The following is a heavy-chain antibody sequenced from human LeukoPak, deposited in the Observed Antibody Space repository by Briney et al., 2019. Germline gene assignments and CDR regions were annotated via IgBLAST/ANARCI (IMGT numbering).Heavy chain of an antibody. CDR1: GFTFSSYA. V-gene: IGHV3-23*01. CDR3: ARAQITFGGPRPGKDPV. Sequence: GRSLRLSCAASGFTFSSYAMSWVRQAPGKGLEWVSAISGSGGSTYYADSVKGRFTISRDNSKNTLYLQMNSLRAEDTAVYYCARAQITFGGPRPGKDPVWGQGTTVTVSS. D-gene: IGHD3-16*01. CDR2: ISGSGGST. J-gene: IGHJ6*02.